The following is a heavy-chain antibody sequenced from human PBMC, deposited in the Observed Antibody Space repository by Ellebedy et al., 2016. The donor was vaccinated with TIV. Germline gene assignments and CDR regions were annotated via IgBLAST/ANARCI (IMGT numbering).Heavy chain of an antibody. J-gene: IGHJ5*02. V-gene: IGHV1-2*02. D-gene: IGHD2-2*01. CDR1: GYTFTGYY. CDR2: INPNSGGT. CDR3: ATLGVPAATITTT. Sequence: AASVKVSCKASGYTFTGYYMHWVRQAPGQGLEWMGWINPNSGGTNYAQKFQGRVTMTRDTSISTAYMELSRLRSDDTAVYYCATLGVPAATITTTWGQGTLVTVSS.